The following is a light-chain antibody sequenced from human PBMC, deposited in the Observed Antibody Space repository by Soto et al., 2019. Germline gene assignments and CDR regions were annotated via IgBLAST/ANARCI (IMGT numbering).Light chain of an antibody. J-gene: IGKJ1*01. CDR3: QQYGSPPWT. CDR1: QSVRSN. V-gene: IGKV3-20*01. Sequence: IMLTQSPPTLSVTQGERATLSCRASQSVRSNLAWYQQTPGQAPRLLIYGASSRATGIPDRFSGRGSGTDFTLTISRLDPEDFAVYYYQQYGSPPWTFGQGTKVDIK. CDR2: GAS.